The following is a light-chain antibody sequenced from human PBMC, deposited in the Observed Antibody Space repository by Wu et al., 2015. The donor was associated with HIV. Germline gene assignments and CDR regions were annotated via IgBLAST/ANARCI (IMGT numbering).Light chain of an antibody. V-gene: IGKV3-11*01. CDR3: QQRSNWPPVLT. Sequence: EIVLTQSPATLSLSPGERATLSCRASQSVSSYLTWYQQKPGQAPRLLIYDASNRATGIPARFSGSGSGTDFTLTISSLEPEDFAVYYCQQRSNWPPVLTFGGGTKVEDQT. CDR1: QSVSSY. CDR2: DAS. J-gene: IGKJ4*01.